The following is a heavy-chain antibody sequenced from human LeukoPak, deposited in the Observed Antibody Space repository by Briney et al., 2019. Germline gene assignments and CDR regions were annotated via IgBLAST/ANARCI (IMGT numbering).Heavy chain of an antibody. CDR2: IKQDGSEK. CDR1: GFTFSGYW. J-gene: IGHJ4*02. V-gene: IGHV3-7*05. CDR3: ARDGI. D-gene: IGHD1-26*01. Sequence: GGSLRLSCAASGFTFSGYWMSWVRQAPGKGLEWVANIKQDGSEKYYVDSVKGRFTISRDNAKNSPYLQMNSLRAEDTAVYYCARDGIWGQGTLVTVSS.